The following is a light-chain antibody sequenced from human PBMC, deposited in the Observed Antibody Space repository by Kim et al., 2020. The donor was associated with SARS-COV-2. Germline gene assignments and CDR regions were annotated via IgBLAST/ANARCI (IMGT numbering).Light chain of an antibody. CDR1: QAITYY. CDR3: QQYDNLPYT. Sequence: SASVGDRVTITCQASQAITYYVNWYQQKPGKAPKILIYDASNLETGVPSRFSGSGSGTDFTFTITSLQSEDIGTYYCQQYDNLPYTFGQGTKLEI. J-gene: IGKJ2*01. V-gene: IGKV1-33*01. CDR2: DAS.